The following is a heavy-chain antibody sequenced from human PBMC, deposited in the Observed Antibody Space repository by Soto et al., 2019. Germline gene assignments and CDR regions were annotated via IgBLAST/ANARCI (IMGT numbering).Heavy chain of an antibody. Sequence: PSETLSLTCAVSGGSISSGGYSWSWIRQPPGKGLEWIGSIYHTGSAYYNPSLKSRVTISVDTSKNQFSLKLTSVTAADAALYYCARDFFDSSDYTTNWFDPWGQGTLVTVSS. CDR1: GGSISSGGYS. J-gene: IGHJ5*02. D-gene: IGHD3-22*01. CDR3: ARDFFDSSDYTTNWFDP. CDR2: IYHTGSA. V-gene: IGHV4-30-2*03.